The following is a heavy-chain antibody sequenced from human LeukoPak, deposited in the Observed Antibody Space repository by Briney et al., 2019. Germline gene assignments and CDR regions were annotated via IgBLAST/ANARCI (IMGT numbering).Heavy chain of an antibody. V-gene: IGHV1-46*01. CDR3: ARGFYSSGWYGSFQY. J-gene: IGHJ1*01. Sequence: GASVKVSCKASGYTFTSYHMHWVRQAPGQGLEWMGVINPSGGTTSYAQKFQGRVTMTRDTSTSTIYMELSSLRSEDTAVYYCARGFYSSGWYGSFQYWGQGTLVTVSS. CDR1: GYTFTSYH. CDR2: INPSGGTT. D-gene: IGHD6-19*01.